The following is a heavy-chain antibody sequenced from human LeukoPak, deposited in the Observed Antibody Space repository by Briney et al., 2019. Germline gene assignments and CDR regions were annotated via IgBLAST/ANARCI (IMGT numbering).Heavy chain of an antibody. Sequence: PARAPSAPSFSTFAMSWGRPAPGEGLEWGSAIGDSGVSTYYAASVKGRLTISRDNSKKTLYLQMHSLRADDTAVYYCARWVRGATGTCLFFLWGQGTLDSVA. CDR1: APSFSTFA. V-gene: IGHV3-23*01. CDR2: IGDSGVST. CDR3: ARWVRGATGTCLFFL. D-gene: IGHD6-13*01. J-gene: IGHJ4*02.